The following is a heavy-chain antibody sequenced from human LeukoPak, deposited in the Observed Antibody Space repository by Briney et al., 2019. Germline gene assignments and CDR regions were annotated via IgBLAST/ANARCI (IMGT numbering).Heavy chain of an antibody. J-gene: IGHJ4*02. D-gene: IGHD2-15*01. CDR1: EFIFSGYW. CDR3: TKEGGPMSATTERYSVDH. CDR2: INENAAIT. V-gene: IGHV3-23*01. Sequence: GGSLRLSCAASEFIFSGYWMNWVRQAPGKGLEWVSSINENAAITKYADAVNGRFTISRDNSENTLSLQMNSLRADDTAVYYCTKEGGPMSATTERYSVDHWGRGTLVTVSS.